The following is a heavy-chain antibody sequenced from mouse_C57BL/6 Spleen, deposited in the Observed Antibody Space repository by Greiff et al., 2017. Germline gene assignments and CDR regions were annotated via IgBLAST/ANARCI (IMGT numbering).Heavy chain of an antibody. V-gene: IGHV1-76*01. CDR2: IYPGSGNT. Sequence: QVQLQQSGAELVRPGASVKLSCKASGYTFTDYYIHWVKQRPGQGLEWIARIYPGSGNTYYNEKFKGKATLTAEKSSSTAYMQLSSLTSEDSAVYFCARGIHYLDYWGQGTTLTVSS. CDR3: ARGIHYLDY. J-gene: IGHJ2*01. CDR1: GYTFTDYY.